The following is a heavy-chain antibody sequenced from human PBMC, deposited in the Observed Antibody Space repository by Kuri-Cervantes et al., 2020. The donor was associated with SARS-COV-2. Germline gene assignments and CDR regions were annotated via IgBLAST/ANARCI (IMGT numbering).Heavy chain of an antibody. D-gene: IGHD3-9*01. V-gene: IGHV5-51*01. CDR2: IYPGDSDT. Sequence: NVSCKASGYIFSSFWISWVRQMPGKGLEWMGIIYPGDSDTRYSPSFQGQVTISADKSISTAYLQWSSLKASDTAMYYCARHRPYYDLLTGITQYYYYGMDVWGQGTTVTVSS. J-gene: IGHJ6*02. CDR3: ARHRPYYDLLTGITQYYYYGMDV. CDR1: GYIFSSFW.